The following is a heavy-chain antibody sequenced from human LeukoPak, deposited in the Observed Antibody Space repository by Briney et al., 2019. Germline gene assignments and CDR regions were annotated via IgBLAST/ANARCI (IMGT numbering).Heavy chain of an antibody. CDR1: GLTFSDYY. Sequence: GGSLRLSCAASGLTFSDYYMSWIRQAPGKGLEWISFISSSSIYTDYADSVKGRFTISRDNANDSLYLQMNSLRAEDTAVYYCATLLMSQLVSVADCWGQGTLVTVSS. D-gene: IGHD6-13*01. J-gene: IGHJ4*02. CDR2: ISSSSIYT. V-gene: IGHV3-11*03. CDR3: ATLLMSQLVSVADC.